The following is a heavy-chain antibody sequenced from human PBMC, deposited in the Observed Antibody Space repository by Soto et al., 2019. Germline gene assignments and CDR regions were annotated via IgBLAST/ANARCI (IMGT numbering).Heavy chain of an antibody. J-gene: IGHJ4*02. Sequence: QVQLLESGPGLVKPSETLSLTCTVSGDSIGTTHSYWAWIRQSPGKGLEWIGNIHYSGSNYYIPSLMSRVTLSVATSKNQFSLRLTSVTAEDTAVYYCARHEGHGNVWPLDYWGQGILVPVSS. CDR1: GDSIGTTHSY. D-gene: IGHD2-15*01. V-gene: IGHV4-39*01. CDR3: ARHEGHGNVWPLDY. CDR2: IHYSGSN.